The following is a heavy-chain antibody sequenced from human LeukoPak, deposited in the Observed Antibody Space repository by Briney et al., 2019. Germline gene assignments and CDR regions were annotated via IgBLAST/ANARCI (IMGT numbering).Heavy chain of an antibody. CDR2: ISGTDGST. CDR1: GFTFSSYA. V-gene: IGHV3-23*01. J-gene: IGHJ4*02. D-gene: IGHD6-19*01. CDR3: AKGGGPKAVASYFDC. Sequence: GGSLRLSCVASGFTFSSYAMTWVRQAPGKGLEWFSGISGTDGSTYYADSVKGRFTISRDNSKNTLFLQMNSLRVEDTAKYYCAKGGGPKAVASYFDCWGQGTLVTVSS.